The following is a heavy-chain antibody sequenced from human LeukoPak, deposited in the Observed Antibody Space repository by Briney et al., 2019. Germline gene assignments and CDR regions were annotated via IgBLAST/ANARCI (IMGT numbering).Heavy chain of an antibody. CDR3: AKGGSEAPFLGAFDI. V-gene: IGHV3-30*18. CDR1: GFTFSSFA. Sequence: GGSLRLSCAASGFTFSSFAMHWVRQAPGKGLEWVAVISSDGSNPYYADSVKGRFTISRDNSKNTLYLQMNSLRAEDTAVYYCAKGGSEAPFLGAFDIWGQGTMVTVSS. CDR2: ISSDGSNP. D-gene: IGHD3-3*01. J-gene: IGHJ3*02.